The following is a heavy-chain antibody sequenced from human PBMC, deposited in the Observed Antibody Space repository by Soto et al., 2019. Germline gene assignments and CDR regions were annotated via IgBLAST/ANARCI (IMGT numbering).Heavy chain of an antibody. Sequence: ESLTISFKGSGYTFTDYWISLVRQMPGKGLEWVGRLDPRDSYTDYSPSFQGQVSISSDQSFNTANLQWSSLKASDTAIYYCARVRIWYSRIVHFDCWGPGNLVHR. CDR1: GYTFTDYW. CDR3: ARVRIWYSRIVHFDC. V-gene: IGHV5-10-1*04. J-gene: IGHJ4*02. D-gene: IGHD2-21*02. CDR2: LDPRDSYT.